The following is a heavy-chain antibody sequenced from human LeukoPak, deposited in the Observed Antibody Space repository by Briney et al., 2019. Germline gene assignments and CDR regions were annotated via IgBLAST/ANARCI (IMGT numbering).Heavy chain of an antibody. CDR3: ARDLGEMATSRYYFDY. CDR2: ISVYNGNT. D-gene: IGHD5-24*01. CDR1: GYTFTSYG. V-gene: IGHV1-18*01. J-gene: IGHJ4*02. Sequence: EASVKVSCKASGYTFTSYGISWVRQAPGQGLEWMGLISVYNGNTNYAQKLQGRVTMTTDTSTGTAYMELRSLRADDTAVYCCARDLGEMATSRYYFDYWGQGTLVTVSS.